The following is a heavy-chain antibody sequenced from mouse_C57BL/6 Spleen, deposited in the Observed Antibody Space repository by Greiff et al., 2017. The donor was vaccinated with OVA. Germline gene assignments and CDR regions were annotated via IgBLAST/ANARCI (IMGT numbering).Heavy chain of an antibody. J-gene: IGHJ4*01. Sequence: EVQLQQSVAELVRPGASVKLSCTASGFNIKNTYMHWVKQRPEQGLEWIGRIDPASGNTKYAAKFQGKATITADTSSNTAYLQLSSLTSEDTAIYYGASQYIGRSDDYAMDYWGQGTSATVSS. CDR2: IDPASGNT. V-gene: IGHV14-3*01. D-gene: IGHD1-1*01. CDR1: GFNIKNTY. CDR3: ASQYIGRSDDYAMDY.